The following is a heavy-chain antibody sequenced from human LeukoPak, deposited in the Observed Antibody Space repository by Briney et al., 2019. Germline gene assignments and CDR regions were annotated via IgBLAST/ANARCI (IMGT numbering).Heavy chain of an antibody. J-gene: IGHJ3*02. CDR1: GYTFTSYG. Sequence: ASVKVSCKASGYTFTSYGISWVRQAPGQGLEWMGWISAYNGNTNYAQKLQGRVTMTTDTSTSTAYMELRSLRSDDTAVYYCARDISAGTMVRGVYDAFDIWGQGTMVIVSS. D-gene: IGHD3-10*01. CDR2: ISAYNGNT. V-gene: IGHV1-18*01. CDR3: ARDISAGTMVRGVYDAFDI.